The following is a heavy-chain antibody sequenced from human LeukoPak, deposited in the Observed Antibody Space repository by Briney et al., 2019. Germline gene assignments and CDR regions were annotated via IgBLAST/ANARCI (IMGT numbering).Heavy chain of an antibody. Sequence: GASVKVSCKASGGTFSSYAISWVRQAPGQGLEWMGGIIPIFGTANYAQKFQGRVTITADESTSTAYMELSSLRSEDTAVYYCAKDHRWEPDYWGQGTLLTVSS. V-gene: IGHV1-69*13. CDR1: GGTFSSYA. D-gene: IGHD1-26*01. J-gene: IGHJ4*02. CDR3: AKDHRWEPDY. CDR2: IIPIFGTA.